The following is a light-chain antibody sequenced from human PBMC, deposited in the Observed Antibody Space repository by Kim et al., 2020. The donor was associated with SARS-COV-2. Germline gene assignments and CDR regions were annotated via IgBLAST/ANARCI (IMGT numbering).Light chain of an antibody. CDR1: GIALGYYNS. J-gene: IGLJ1*01. CDR3: SSHTTSSTYV. Sequence: GLSIACSRPGPGIALGYYNSVSRCRKHTGTATNLSMTDVSGRASGVSNRLSGSQTANTASLTISGLRAEDEADYYCSSHTTSSTYVFGAGTKVTVL. CDR2: DVS. V-gene: IGLV2-14*04.